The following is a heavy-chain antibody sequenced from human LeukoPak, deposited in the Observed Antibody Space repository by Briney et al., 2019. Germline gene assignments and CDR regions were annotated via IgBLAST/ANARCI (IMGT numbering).Heavy chain of an antibody. CDR2: ISYDGSNK. CDR3: ARDEAYYYDSSGA. J-gene: IGHJ5*02. CDR1: GFTFSSYA. Sequence: GGSLRLSRAASGFTFSSYAMHWVRQAPGKGLEWVTIISYDGSNKYYADSVKGRFTISRDNSKNTLYLQMNSLRAEDTAVYYCARDEAYYYDSSGAWGQGTLVTVSS. V-gene: IGHV3-30-3*01. D-gene: IGHD3-22*01.